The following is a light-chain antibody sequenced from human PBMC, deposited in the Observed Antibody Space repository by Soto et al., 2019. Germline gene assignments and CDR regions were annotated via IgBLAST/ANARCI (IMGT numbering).Light chain of an antibody. J-gene: IGKJ4*01. CDR3: QQYNNWLFT. V-gene: IGKV3-15*01. Sequence: EIVMTQSPATLSVSPGERVTLSCRASQSVSGNLAWYQQKPGQAPRFLIYGASTRATGIPARFSGSGSGTEFTLTISSLQSEDFGVYYCQQYNNWLFTFGGGTRVEIK. CDR1: QSVSGN. CDR2: GAS.